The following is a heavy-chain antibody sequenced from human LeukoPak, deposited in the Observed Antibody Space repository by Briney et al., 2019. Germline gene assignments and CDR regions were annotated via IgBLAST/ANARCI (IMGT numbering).Heavy chain of an antibody. D-gene: IGHD1-26*01. Sequence: GGSLRLSCAASGFNVDDFAMHWVRQTPGKGLEWVAAISWDDDSTYYVDSVKGRFTISSDKSKNSLYLQMNSLRSDDTALSYCARGIGGLDWGQGTLVTVSS. CDR1: GFNVDDFA. J-gene: IGHJ4*02. V-gene: IGHV3-43D*04. CDR3: ARGIGGLD. CDR2: ISWDDDST.